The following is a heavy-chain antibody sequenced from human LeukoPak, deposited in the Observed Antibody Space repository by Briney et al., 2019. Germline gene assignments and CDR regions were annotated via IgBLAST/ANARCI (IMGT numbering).Heavy chain of an antibody. V-gene: IGHV4-34*01. J-gene: IGHJ4*02. D-gene: IGHD1-7*01. CDR2: INHSGST. CDR3: ASALGITGTSTSFDY. Sequence: SETLSLTCAVYGGSFSGYYWSWIRQPPGKGLEWIGEINHSGSTNYNPSLKSRVTISVDTSKNQFSLKLSSVTAADTAVYYCASALGITGTSTSFDYWGQGTLVTVSS. CDR1: GGSFSGYY.